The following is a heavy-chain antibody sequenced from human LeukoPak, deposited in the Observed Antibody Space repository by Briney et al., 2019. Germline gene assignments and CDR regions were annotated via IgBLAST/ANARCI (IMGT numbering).Heavy chain of an antibody. CDR3: ARVVTYAYLLPDY. CDR1: GGSISSSSYY. CDR2: IYYSGST. D-gene: IGHD3-16*01. Sequence: SETLSLTCHVSGGSISSSSYYWGWIRQPPGKGLEWIGSIYYSGSTYYNPSLKSRVTISVDTSKNQFSLKLSSVTAADTAVYYCARVVTYAYLLPDYWGQGTLVTVSS. V-gene: IGHV4-39*07. J-gene: IGHJ4*02.